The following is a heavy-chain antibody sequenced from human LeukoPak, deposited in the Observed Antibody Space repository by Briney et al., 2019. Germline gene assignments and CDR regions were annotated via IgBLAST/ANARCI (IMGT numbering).Heavy chain of an antibody. CDR2: IKQDGSEK. CDR1: GFTFDSYE. J-gene: IGHJ4*02. V-gene: IGHV3-7*05. D-gene: IGHD1-1*01. CDR3: ARDSPAGRTYFDY. Sequence: GGSLRLSCAASGFTFDSYEMNWVRQAPGKGLEWVANIKQDGSEKYYVDSVKGRFTISRDNAKNSLYLQMNSLRAKNTAVYYCARDSPAGRTYFDYWGQGTLVTVSS.